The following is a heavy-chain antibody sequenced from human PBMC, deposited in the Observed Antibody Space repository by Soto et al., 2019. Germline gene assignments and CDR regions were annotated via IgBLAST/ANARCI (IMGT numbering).Heavy chain of an antibody. CDR3: ARGEYRYGQYCFDS. V-gene: IGHV1-2*06. Sequence: ASVKVSCKASGYTFTGYYMHWVRQAPGQGLEWMGRISPASGDTTYAQKFQGRVTMTRDTSISTAYMELIRLTSDDTAVYSCARGEYRYGQYCFDSWGQGTLVTVSS. CDR1: GYTFTGYY. D-gene: IGHD5-18*01. CDR2: ISPASGDT. J-gene: IGHJ4*02.